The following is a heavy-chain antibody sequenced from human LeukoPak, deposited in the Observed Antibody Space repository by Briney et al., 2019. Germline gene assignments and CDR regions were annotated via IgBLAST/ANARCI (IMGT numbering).Heavy chain of an antibody. CDR1: GFTFSSYS. CDR3: ARALDYGDLYFDY. CDR2: ISSSSSYI. Sequence: TGGSLGLSCAASGFTFSSYSMNWVRQAPGKGLEWVSSISSSSSYIYYADSVKGRFTISRDNAKNSLYLQMNSLRAEDTAVYYCARALDYGDLYFDYWGQGTLVTVSS. V-gene: IGHV3-21*01. J-gene: IGHJ4*02. D-gene: IGHD4-17*01.